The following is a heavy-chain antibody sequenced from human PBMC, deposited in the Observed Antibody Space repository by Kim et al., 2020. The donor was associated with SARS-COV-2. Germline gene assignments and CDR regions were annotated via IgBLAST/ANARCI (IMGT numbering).Heavy chain of an antibody. CDR2: TK. V-gene: IGHV3-33*01. CDR3: ATDIGAAPFDY. J-gene: IGHJ4*02. D-gene: IGHD3-10*01. Sequence: TKNHADSVKGRFPISRDNSKTTLFLEMNGLRAEDTAVYYCATDIGAAPFDYWGQGTLVTVSS.